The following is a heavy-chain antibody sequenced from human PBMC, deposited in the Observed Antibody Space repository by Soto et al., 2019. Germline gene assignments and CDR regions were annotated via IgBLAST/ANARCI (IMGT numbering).Heavy chain of an antibody. CDR1: GGSISSSGYY. CDR3: ARRSYYGSGSIFDY. CDR2: IYYSGST. V-gene: IGHV4-39*01. D-gene: IGHD3-10*01. J-gene: IGHJ4*02. Sequence: QLQLQESGPGLVKPSETLSLTCTVSGGSISSSGYYWGWIRQPPGKGLEWIGNIYYSGSTNYNPSLNSHVTISVDTSKNQFSLKVSSVTAADTAVYYCARRSYYGSGSIFDYWGQGTLVTVSS.